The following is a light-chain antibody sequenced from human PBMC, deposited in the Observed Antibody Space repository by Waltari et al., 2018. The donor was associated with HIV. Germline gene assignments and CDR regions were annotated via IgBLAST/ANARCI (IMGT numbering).Light chain of an antibody. CDR3: SSYTTDSTLV. Sequence: QSALTQPASVSGSPAQSITISCTGTSSHVGGYTSVSWYQHLPGKAPKLMIYEVTNRPSGVSDRFSGSKSGNTASLTISGLQAEDEADYYCSSYTTDSTLVFGAGTKLTVL. CDR2: EVT. V-gene: IGLV2-14*01. J-gene: IGLJ3*02. CDR1: SSHVGGYTS.